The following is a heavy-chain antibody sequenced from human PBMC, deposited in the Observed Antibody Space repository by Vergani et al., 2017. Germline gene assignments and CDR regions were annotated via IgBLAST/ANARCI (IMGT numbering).Heavy chain of an antibody. D-gene: IGHD2-2*02. CDR2: IIPIFGTA. CDR1: GGTFSSYA. V-gene: IGHV1-69*01. J-gene: IGHJ4*02. Sequence: QVQLVQSGAEVKKPGSSVKVSCKASGGTFSSYAISWVRQAPGQGLELMGGIIPIFGTANYAQKFQGRVTITADESTSTAYMELSSLRSEDTAVYYCARTSLGYCSSTSCYTQDYWGQGTLVTVSS. CDR3: ARTSLGYCSSTSCYTQDY.